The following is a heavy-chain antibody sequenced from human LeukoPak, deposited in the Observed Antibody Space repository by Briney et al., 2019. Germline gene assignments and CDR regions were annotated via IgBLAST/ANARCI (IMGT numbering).Heavy chain of an antibody. V-gene: IGHV3-23*01. CDR1: GFTFGNYH. J-gene: IGHJ6*02. Sequence: GGSLRLSCAASGFTFGNYHMAWVRPFPGKGLEAFSSISRNADRSFYSDSVRGRLTISRDNVANTVSLQMDSLRADDTATYYCARIRTTDYDYWYGMDVWGQGTTVTVSS. CDR2: ISRNADRS. D-gene: IGHD3-16*01. CDR3: ARIRTTDYDYWYGMDV.